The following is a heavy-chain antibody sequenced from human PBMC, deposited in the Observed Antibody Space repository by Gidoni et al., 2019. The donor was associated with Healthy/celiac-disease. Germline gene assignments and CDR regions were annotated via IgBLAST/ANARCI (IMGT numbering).Heavy chain of an antibody. V-gene: IGHV4-39*01. Sequence: QLQLQESGPGLVKPSETLSLTCTVSVGSISSSSYYWGWIRQPPGKGLEWIGSIYYSGSTYYNPSLKSRVTISVDTSKNQFSLKLSSVTAADTAVYYCARPLTIFGVGTDYGMDVWGQGTTVTVSS. CDR1: VGSISSSSYY. D-gene: IGHD3-3*01. J-gene: IGHJ6*02. CDR3: ARPLTIFGVGTDYGMDV. CDR2: IYYSGST.